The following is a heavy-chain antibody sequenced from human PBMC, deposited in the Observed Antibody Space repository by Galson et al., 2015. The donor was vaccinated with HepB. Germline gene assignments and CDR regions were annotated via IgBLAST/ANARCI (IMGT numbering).Heavy chain of an antibody. J-gene: IGHJ6*02. CDR1: GFSFGDFA. CDR3: SRIPVVVGRYYGMDV. D-gene: IGHD2-15*01. V-gene: IGHV3-49*04. CDR2: IRSKPYSGTA. Sequence: SLRLSCAASGFSFGDFAMTWVRQVPGKGLEWVGFIRSKPYSGTAEHAASVEGRFTISRDDSKSIAYLQMNSLKTDDTAVYYCSRIPVVVGRYYGMDVWGQGTTVTVSS.